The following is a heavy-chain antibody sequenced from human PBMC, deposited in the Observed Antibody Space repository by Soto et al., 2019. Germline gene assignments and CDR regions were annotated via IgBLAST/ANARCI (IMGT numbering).Heavy chain of an antibody. CDR3: PRDSRGWYDCFYY. Sequence: QVQLVQSGAEVKKPGASVKVSCKASGYTFTSYGISWVRQAPGQGLEWMGWISAYNGNTNYAQKLQGRVTMTTDTSTITRYMGLRRGRSGVTAVYDRPRDSRGWYDCFYYWGQGTLVHVSS. CDR2: ISAYNGNT. J-gene: IGHJ4*02. D-gene: IGHD6-19*01. CDR1: GYTFTSYG. V-gene: IGHV1-18*01.